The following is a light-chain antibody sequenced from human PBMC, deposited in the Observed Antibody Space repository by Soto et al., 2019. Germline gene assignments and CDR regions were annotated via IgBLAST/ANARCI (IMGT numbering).Light chain of an antibody. V-gene: IGKV3-15*01. Sequence: IVMTQSPATLSVSPWESATLSCRASQRVSSNVAWYQQKPGQAPRLLIYGASTRATGIPARFSGSGSGTEFTLTISSRQSEDFAIYYCQQYNNWPLTFGGGTKVDIK. J-gene: IGKJ4*01. CDR3: QQYNNWPLT. CDR2: GAS. CDR1: QRVSSN.